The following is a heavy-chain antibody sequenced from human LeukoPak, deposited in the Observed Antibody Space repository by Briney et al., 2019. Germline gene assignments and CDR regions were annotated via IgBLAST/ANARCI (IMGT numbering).Heavy chain of an antibody. J-gene: IGHJ4*02. CDR3: ARYVVYGSGKYYFDY. CDR2: INYSGST. Sequence: SETLSLTCTVSGGSVSSTTYYWSWIRQPPGKGLEWIASINYSGSTYYNPSLKSRVTISVDTSENQYSLKLSSVTAADTAVYYCARYVVYGSGKYYFDYWGQGTLVTVSS. V-gene: IGHV4-39*01. CDR1: GGSVSSTTYY. D-gene: IGHD3-10*01.